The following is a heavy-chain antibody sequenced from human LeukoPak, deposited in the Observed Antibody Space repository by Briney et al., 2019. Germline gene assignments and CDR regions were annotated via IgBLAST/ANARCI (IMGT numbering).Heavy chain of an antibody. J-gene: IGHJ4*02. V-gene: IGHV3-48*01. CDR1: GFAFSSYS. CDR3: ASDPTTYYSDGSGYYFDY. CDR2: ISRSSSSI. D-gene: IGHD3-22*01. Sequence: GGSLRLSCAASGFAFSSYSMNWVRQAPGKGLQWVSYISRSSSSIYYADSVKGRFTISRDNAKNSLYLQMNRLPAEDTAVYYCASDPTTYYSDGSGYYFDYWGQGTLVTVSS.